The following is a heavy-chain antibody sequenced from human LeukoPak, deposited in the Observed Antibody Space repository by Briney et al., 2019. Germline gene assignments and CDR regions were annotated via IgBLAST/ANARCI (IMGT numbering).Heavy chain of an antibody. CDR2: ITTTSGTI. CDR3: AAPSQNEAFDI. CDR1: GFTFNKYN. Sequence: GGSLRLSCAASGFTFNKYNMIWARQAPGKGLEWVSYITTTSGTIYYADSVKGRFTVSRDNAKNSLYLQMNSLRADDTAVYYCAAPSQNEAFDIWGQGTLVTVSS. V-gene: IGHV3-48*01. J-gene: IGHJ3*02.